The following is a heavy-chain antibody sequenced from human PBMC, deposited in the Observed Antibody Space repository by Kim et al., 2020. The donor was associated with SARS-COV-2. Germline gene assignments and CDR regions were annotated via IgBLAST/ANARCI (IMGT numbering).Heavy chain of an antibody. CDR2: ISWNSGSI. J-gene: IGHJ6*02. Sequence: GGSLRLSCAASGFTFDDYAMHWVRQAPGKGLEWVSGISWNSGSIGYADSVKGRFTISRDNAKNSLYLQMNSLRAEDTALYYCAKGGGSWSWYYYGMDVWGQGTTVTVSS. D-gene: IGHD6-13*01. CDR1: GFTFDDYA. CDR3: AKGGGSWSWYYYGMDV. V-gene: IGHV3-9*01.